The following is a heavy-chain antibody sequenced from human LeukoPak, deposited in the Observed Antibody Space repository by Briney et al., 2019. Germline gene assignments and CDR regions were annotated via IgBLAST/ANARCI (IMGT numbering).Heavy chain of an antibody. D-gene: IGHD6-13*01. CDR3: AKWGGSSSSWDFDY. J-gene: IGHJ4*02. Sequence: PGGSLRLSCAASGFTVSSNYMSWVRQAPGKGLEWVSVISGSGGSTYYADSVKGRFTISRDNSKNTLYLQMNSLRAEDTAVYYCAKWGGSSSSWDFDYWGQGTLVTVSS. V-gene: IGHV3-23*01. CDR1: GFTVSSNY. CDR2: ISGSGGST.